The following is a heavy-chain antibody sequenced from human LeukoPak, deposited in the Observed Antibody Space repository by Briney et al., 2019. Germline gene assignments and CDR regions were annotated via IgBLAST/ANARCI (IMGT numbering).Heavy chain of an antibody. CDR1: GFPFSDYA. D-gene: IGHD5-18*01. CDR2: ISPSASHR. J-gene: IGHJ5*02. V-gene: IGHV3-23*01. Sequence: GGSLRLSCAASGFPFSDYAMTWVRQAPGKGLEWVAAISPSASHRYYADFVGGRFTISRDNSKNTLDLQMSSLRAEDTAVYYCVKDRFGSFDPWGQGTLVTVSS. CDR3: VKDRFGSFDP.